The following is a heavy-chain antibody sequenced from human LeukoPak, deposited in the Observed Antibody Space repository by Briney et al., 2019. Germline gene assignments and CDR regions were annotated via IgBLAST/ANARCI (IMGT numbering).Heavy chain of an antibody. CDR3: ARDRDCCDGGCYPHFDY. D-gene: IGHD2-15*01. Sequence: PGGSLRLSCAASRFTFSSNWMSWVRQAPGKGLEWVANIRQDGSDKYYMDSVKGRFTISRDNAKNSLSLQMNSLRVEDTAVYYCARDRDCCDGGCYPHFDYWGQGVRVTVSS. J-gene: IGHJ4*02. CDR2: IRQDGSDK. CDR1: RFTFSSNW. V-gene: IGHV3-7*01.